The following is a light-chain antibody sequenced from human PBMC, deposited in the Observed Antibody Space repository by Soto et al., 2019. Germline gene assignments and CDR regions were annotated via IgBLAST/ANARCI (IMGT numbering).Light chain of an antibody. CDR1: QSLLHRNGHTY. Sequence: DIVMTQSPLSLPVTPGEAASISCRSSQSLLHRNGHTYLDWYLRKPGQSPRLLIYLGSNRASGVPDRFSGSGSGTDFTLKISRVEAEDVGVYYCMQALQTRTFGQGTKLEIK. J-gene: IGKJ2*01. CDR3: MQALQTRT. CDR2: LGS. V-gene: IGKV2-28*01.